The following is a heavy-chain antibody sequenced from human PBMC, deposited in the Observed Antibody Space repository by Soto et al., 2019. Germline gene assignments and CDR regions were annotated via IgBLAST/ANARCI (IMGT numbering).Heavy chain of an antibody. Sequence: GSLRLSCAASGFTFSSYGMHWVRQAPGKGLEWVAVISYDGSNKYYADSVKGRFTISRDNSKNTLYLQMNSLRAEDTAVYYCTKYTGRANTFAHPYYCDYWGQRAPVAVSS. CDR1: GFTFSSYG. J-gene: IGHJ4*02. CDR3: TKYTGRANTFAHPYYCDY. V-gene: IGHV3-30*18. CDR2: ISYDGSNK. D-gene: IGHD3-16*01.